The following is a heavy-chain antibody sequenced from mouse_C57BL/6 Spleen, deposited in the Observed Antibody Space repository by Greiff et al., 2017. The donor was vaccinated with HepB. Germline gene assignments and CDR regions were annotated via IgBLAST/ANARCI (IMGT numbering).Heavy chain of an antibody. D-gene: IGHD1-1*01. CDR1: GFTFSDYG. CDR2: ISSGSSTI. Sequence: EVQLVESGGGLVKPGGSLKLSCAASGFTFSDYGMHWVRQAPEKGLEWVAYISSGSSTIYYADTVKGRFTISRDNAKNTLFLQMTSLRSEDTAMYYCARPYYYGSSKAWFAYWGQGTLVTVSA. CDR3: ARPYYYGSSKAWFAY. V-gene: IGHV5-17*01. J-gene: IGHJ3*01.